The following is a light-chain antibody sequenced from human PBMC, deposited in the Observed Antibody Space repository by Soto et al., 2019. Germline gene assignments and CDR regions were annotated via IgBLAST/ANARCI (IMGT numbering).Light chain of an antibody. CDR3: FSYTSSGTYV. V-gene: IGLV2-14*01. CDR1: SSDVGGYDF. CDR2: EVS. Sequence: QSALTQPPSASGSPGQSVTISCTGTSSDVGGYDFVAWHQQHPGKAPKLMIYEVSNRPSGVSNRFSGSKSGNTASLTISGLQAEDETDYYCFSYTSSGTYVFGTGTKVTVL. J-gene: IGLJ1*01.